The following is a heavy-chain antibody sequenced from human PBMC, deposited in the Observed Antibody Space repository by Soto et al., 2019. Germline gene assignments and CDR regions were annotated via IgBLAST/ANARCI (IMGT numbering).Heavy chain of an antibody. D-gene: IGHD4-17*01. Sequence: QVQLVQSGAEVKKPGASVKVSCKASGYTFTSYAMHWVRQAPGQRLEWMGWINAGNGNTKYSQKFQGRVTITRDTSASTAYMELSSLRSEDTAVYYCARRRMVLTVTTYDAFDIWGQGTMVTVSS. V-gene: IGHV1-3*01. CDR1: GYTFTSYA. CDR2: INAGNGNT. J-gene: IGHJ3*02. CDR3: ARRRMVLTVTTYDAFDI.